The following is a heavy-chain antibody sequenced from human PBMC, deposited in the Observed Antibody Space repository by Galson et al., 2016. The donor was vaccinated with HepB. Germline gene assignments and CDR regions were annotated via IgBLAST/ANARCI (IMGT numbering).Heavy chain of an antibody. D-gene: IGHD5-12*01. J-gene: IGHJ4*02. Sequence: SGGSTNYAQKFLGRVTMTRDTSTSTVYMELSSLRSEDTAVYYCTRDGFWGQGTLVTVSS. V-gene: IGHV1-46*03. CDR2: SGGST. CDR3: TRDGF.